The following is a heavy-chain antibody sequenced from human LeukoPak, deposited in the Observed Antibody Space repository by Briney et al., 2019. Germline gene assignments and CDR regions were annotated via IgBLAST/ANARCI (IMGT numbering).Heavy chain of an antibody. CDR1: GFTFSSYS. CDR3: AKGIVDTAMVTELAGAFDI. D-gene: IGHD5-18*01. V-gene: IGHV3-21*04. J-gene: IGHJ3*02. Sequence: GGSLRLSCAASGFTFSSYSMNWVRQAPGKGLEWVSSISSSSSYIYYADSVKGRFTISRDNAKNSLYLQMNSLRAEDTALYYCAKGIVDTAMVTELAGAFDIWGQGTMVTVSS. CDR2: ISSSSSYI.